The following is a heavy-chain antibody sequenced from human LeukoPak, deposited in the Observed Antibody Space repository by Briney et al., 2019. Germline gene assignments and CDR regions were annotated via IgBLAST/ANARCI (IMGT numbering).Heavy chain of an antibody. J-gene: IGHJ5*02. D-gene: IGHD6-6*01. CDR2: IYNSGTT. CDR1: GGSIISSTYY. V-gene: IGHV4-39*07. Sequence: SETLSLTCTVSGGSIISSTYYWGWIRQPPGKGLEWIAIIYNSGTTYYNPSLKSRVTISVDTSKNHFSLKLTSVTAADTAVYYCATYSNSIGWFDPWGQGTLVTVSS. CDR3: ATYSNSIGWFDP.